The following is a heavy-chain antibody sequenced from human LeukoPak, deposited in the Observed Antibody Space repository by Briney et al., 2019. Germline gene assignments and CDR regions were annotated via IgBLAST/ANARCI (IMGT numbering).Heavy chain of an antibody. CDR3: AREAGSSGYPYYYYYGMDV. J-gene: IGHJ6*02. D-gene: IGHD3-22*01. Sequence: HTGGSLRLSCAASGFTFSGYEMNWVRQAPGKGLEGVSYISSSGSTISYADSVKGRFTISRDNAKNSLYLQMNSLRAEDTAVYYCAREAGSSGYPYYYYYGMDVWGQGTTVTVSS. CDR2: ISSSGSTI. CDR1: GFTFSGYE. V-gene: IGHV3-48*03.